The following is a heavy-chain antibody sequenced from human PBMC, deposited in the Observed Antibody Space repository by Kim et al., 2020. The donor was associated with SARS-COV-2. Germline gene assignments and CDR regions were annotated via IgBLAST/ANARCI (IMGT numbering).Heavy chain of an antibody. CDR2: ISAANGDT. V-gene: IGHV1-18*04. J-gene: IGHJ4*02. Sequence: ASVKVSCKASGYTFTSYGINWVRQAPGQGLEWMGWISAANGDTNYAQKVQGRVTMTTDTSTTTAYMELRSLRSDDTAVYYCAREMSLGYCTSSSCYDSDYWGQGTLVNVSS. D-gene: IGHD2-2*01. CDR1: GYTFTSYG. CDR3: AREMSLGYCTSSSCYDSDY.